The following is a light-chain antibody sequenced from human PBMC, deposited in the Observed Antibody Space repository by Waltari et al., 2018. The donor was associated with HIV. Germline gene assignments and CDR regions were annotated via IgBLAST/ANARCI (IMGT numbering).Light chain of an antibody. CDR2: AAS. CDR3: QQYSSHPFT. V-gene: IGKV1-8*01. CDR1: QDITNS. J-gene: IGKJ3*01. Sequence: AIRMTQSPSSFSASIGDRVTITCRASQDITNSLAWYQQKPGKAPKLLIHAASTLQSWVPSRFSGDGSGTQFTLTIGCRQSDDLATYFCQQYSSHPFTVGPGTEVDIK.